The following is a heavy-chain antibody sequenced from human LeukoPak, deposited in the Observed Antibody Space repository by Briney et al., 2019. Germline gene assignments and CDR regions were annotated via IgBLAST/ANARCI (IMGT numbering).Heavy chain of an antibody. CDR2: IYPGDSDT. CDR1: GYIFTNYW. J-gene: IGHJ4*02. Sequence: GESLKISCEGSGYIFTNYWIAWVRQVPGKGLEWMGIIYPGDSDTRCSPSFQGQVTISADKSISTAYLQWNSLKASDTAFYYCARQVTGHSDYWGQGTLVTVSS. V-gene: IGHV5-51*01. D-gene: IGHD7-27*01. CDR3: ARQVTGHSDY.